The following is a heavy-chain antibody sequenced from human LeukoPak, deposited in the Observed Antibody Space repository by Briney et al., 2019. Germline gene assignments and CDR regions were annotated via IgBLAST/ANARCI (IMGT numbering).Heavy chain of an antibody. CDR1: GGSISTYY. V-gene: IGHV4-59*01. Sequence: SQTLSLTCTLSGGSISTYYWSWIRQPPGKGLEWIGYIYHSGSTNYNPSLKSRVTISVVTSQNQFYLKLSSVTAADTAVYYCARDGYSGSDALWGEGTLVTVSS. CDR2: IYHSGST. J-gene: IGHJ4*02. CDR3: ARDGYSGSDAL. D-gene: IGHD5-12*01.